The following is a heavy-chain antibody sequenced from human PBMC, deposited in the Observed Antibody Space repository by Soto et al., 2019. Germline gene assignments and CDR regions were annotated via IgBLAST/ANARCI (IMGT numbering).Heavy chain of an antibody. D-gene: IGHD1-20*01. J-gene: IGHJ5*02. CDR2: ISAYNGNT. CDR1: GYTFTSYG. Sequence: QVQLVQSGAEVKKPGASVKVSCKASGYTFTSYGISWVRQAPGQGLEWMGWISAYNGNTNYAQKLQGRVTMTKDTSRSTDCMELRSLRSDDTAVYYCARVDNWNDRGWFDPWGQGTLVTVSS. CDR3: ARVDNWNDRGWFDP. V-gene: IGHV1-18*01.